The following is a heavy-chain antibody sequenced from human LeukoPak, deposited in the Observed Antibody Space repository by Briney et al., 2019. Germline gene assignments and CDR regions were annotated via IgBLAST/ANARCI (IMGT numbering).Heavy chain of an antibody. CDR1: GGSISSYY. CDR3: ATTLRRYYYMDV. V-gene: IGHV4-59*08. CDR2: IYYSGST. Sequence: SETLSLTCTVSGGSISSYYWSWIRQPPGKGLEWIGYIYYSGSTNYNPSLKSRVTISVDTSKNQFSLKLSSVTAADPAVYYCATTLRRYYYMDVWGKGTTVTVSS. D-gene: IGHD3-16*01. J-gene: IGHJ6*03.